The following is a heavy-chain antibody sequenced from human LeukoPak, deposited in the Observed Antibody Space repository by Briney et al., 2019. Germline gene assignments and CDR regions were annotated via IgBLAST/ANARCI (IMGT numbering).Heavy chain of an antibody. CDR1: GFTFSSYT. CDR3: ATVTKVDFDY. CDR2: VSVEGTGR. D-gene: IGHD4-11*01. J-gene: IGHJ4*02. V-gene: IGHV3-30*04. Sequence: GGSLRLSCAASGFTFSSYTMYWSRQAPGKGLEWVASVSVEGTGRYFPGSVDGRFTISRDNSKNTVYLQMNNLRGEDTAGYFCATVTKVDFDYWGQGTLVTVSS.